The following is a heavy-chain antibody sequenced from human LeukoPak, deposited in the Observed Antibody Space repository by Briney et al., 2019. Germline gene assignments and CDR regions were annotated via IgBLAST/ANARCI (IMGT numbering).Heavy chain of an antibody. CDR1: GGSINSGNYY. J-gene: IGHJ3*02. Sequence: SETLSLTCTVSGGSINSGNYYWTWIRQPPGKGLEWIGCIYYSGSTYYNPSLKSRVTISIDTSKNQFSLKLSSVTAADTAVYYCARDSRSYGDDAFDIWGQGTMVTVSS. D-gene: IGHD5-18*01. CDR2: IYYSGST. V-gene: IGHV4-30-4*08. CDR3: ARDSRSYGDDAFDI.